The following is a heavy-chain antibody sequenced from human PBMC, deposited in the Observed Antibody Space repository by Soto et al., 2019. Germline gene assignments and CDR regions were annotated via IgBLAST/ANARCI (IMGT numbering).Heavy chain of an antibody. V-gene: IGHV4-39*07. CDR3: ASLETTVTTLFDY. J-gene: IGHJ4*02. D-gene: IGHD4-17*01. Sequence: PSETLSLTCTVSGGSISSRNYYWGWIRQPPGKGLEWIGSIYYSGSTNYSPSFQGHVTISADKSISTAYLQWSSLKASDTAMYYCASLETTVTTLFDYWGQGTLVTVSS. CDR2: IYYSGST. CDR1: GGSISSRNYY.